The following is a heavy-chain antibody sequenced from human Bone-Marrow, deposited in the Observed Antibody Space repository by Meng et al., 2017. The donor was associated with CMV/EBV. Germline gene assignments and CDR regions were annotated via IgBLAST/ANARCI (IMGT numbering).Heavy chain of an antibody. D-gene: IGHD3-3*01. CDR3: AKDLSPYDFWTRVYYYGMDV. Sequence: GGSLRLSCAASGCTFSSYGMHWVRQAPGKGLEWVAFIRYDGSNKYYADSVKGRFTISRDNSKNTLYLQMNSLRAEDTAVYYCAKDLSPYDFWTRVYYYGMDVWGQGTTVTVSS. CDR2: IRYDGSNK. CDR1: GCTFSSYG. J-gene: IGHJ6*02. V-gene: IGHV3-30*02.